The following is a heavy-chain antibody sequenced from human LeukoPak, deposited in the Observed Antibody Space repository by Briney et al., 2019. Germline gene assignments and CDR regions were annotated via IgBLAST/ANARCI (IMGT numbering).Heavy chain of an antibody. V-gene: IGHV3-64*01. J-gene: IGHJ6*03. CDR3: ARAPEAPGYCYYMDV. Sequence: GGSLRLSCAASGFTFTSYPMRWVRQAPGKGLEYVSAISSNGGSTYYAHSVKGRFTISRDNSKNRLYLQMSSLRAEDMAVYYCARAPEAPGYCYYMDVWGKGTTVTVSS. CDR2: ISSNGGST. CDR1: GFTFTSYP.